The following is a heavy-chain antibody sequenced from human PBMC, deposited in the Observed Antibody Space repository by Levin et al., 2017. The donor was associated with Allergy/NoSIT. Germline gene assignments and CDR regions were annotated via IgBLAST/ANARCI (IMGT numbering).Heavy chain of an antibody. V-gene: IGHV3-7*01. D-gene: IGHD4-17*01. CDR1: GFTFSSYW. J-gene: IGHJ4*02. CDR2: IKQDGSEK. Sequence: GESLKISCAASGFTFSSYWMSWVRQAPGKGLEWVANIKQDGSEKYYVDSVKGRFTISRDNAKNSLYLQMNSLRGEDTAVYYCARDSALRYYFDYWGQGTLVTVSS. CDR3: ARDSALRYYFDY.